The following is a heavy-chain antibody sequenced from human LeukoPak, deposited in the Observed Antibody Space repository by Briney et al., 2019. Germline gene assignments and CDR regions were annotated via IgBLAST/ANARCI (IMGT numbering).Heavy chain of an antibody. CDR1: GGSISSGGYY. J-gene: IGHJ3*02. CDR3: ARNVVVVIDNAFDI. CDR2: FYYSGST. V-gene: IGHV4-31*03. Sequence: SQTLSLTCTVSGGSISSGGYYWRWIRQHPGKGLEWIGYFYYSGSTYYNPSLKSRVTISVDTSKNQFSLKLSSVTAADTAVYYCARNVVVVIDNAFDIWGQGTMVTVSS. D-gene: IGHD3-22*01.